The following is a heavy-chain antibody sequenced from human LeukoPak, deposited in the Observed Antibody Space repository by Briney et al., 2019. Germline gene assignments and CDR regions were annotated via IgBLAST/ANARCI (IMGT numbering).Heavy chain of an antibody. D-gene: IGHD7-27*01. CDR2: IYYTGT. Sequence: PSETLSLTCTVSGGSPTDYYWSWIRQSPGKGLEWIGYIYYTGTSYNPSLKSRVTISADTSKNQFSLKLISVTAADTAVYYCASRKLGNDYWGQGTLVTVSS. CDR3: ASRKLGNDY. CDR1: GGSPTDYY. V-gene: IGHV4-59*01. J-gene: IGHJ4*02.